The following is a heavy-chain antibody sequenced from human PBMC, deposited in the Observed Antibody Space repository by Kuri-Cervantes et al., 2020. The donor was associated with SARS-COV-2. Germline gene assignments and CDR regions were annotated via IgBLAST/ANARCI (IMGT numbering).Heavy chain of an antibody. J-gene: IGHJ4*02. CDR2: IYYSGST. D-gene: IGHD3-3*01. CDR3: ARSAFGATYYDFWSGFDY. V-gene: IGHV4-39*01. Sequence: SETLSLTCTVSGGSISSSSYYWGWIRQPPGKGLEWIGSIYYSGSTYYNPSLKSRVTISVDTSKNQFSLKLGSVTAADTAVYYCARSAFGATYYDFWSGFDYWGQGTLVTVSS. CDR1: GGSISSSSYY.